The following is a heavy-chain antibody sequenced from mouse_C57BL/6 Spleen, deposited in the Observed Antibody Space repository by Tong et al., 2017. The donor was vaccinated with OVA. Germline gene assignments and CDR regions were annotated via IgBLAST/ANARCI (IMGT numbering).Heavy chain of an antibody. Sequence: EVQLQESGGDLVKPGGSLKLSCAASGFTFSSYGMSWVRQTPDKRLEWVATISSGGSYTYYPDSVKGRFTISRDNAKNTLYLQMSSLKSEDTAMYYCASPYDYDEAWFAYWGQGTLVTVSA. CDR1: GFTFSSYG. J-gene: IGHJ3*01. D-gene: IGHD2-4*01. CDR2: ISSGGSYT. V-gene: IGHV5-6*01. CDR3: ASPYDYDEAWFAY.